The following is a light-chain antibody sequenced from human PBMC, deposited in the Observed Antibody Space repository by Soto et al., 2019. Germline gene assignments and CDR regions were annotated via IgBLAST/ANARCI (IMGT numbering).Light chain of an antibody. CDR3: QQSYSTPWT. CDR1: QSISSY. J-gene: IGKJ1*01. Sequence: DIQMTQSPSSLSASVGDRVTITCRASQSISSYLNWYQQKPGKAPKLLIYAASSLQSGVPSRFSGSGSGTDFTLTISSLQPEDFETYDCQQSYSTPWTFGQGTKVEIK. V-gene: IGKV1-39*01. CDR2: AAS.